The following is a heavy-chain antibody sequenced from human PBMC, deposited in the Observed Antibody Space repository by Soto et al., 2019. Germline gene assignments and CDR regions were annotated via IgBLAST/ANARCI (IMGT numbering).Heavy chain of an antibody. Sequence: GGSLRLSCAASGFTFSSYSMNWVRQAPGKGLEWVSSISSSSSYIYYADSVKGRFTISRDNAKNSLYLQMNSLRAEDTAVYYCARMGYSSVSFDYWGQGTLVTVSS. CDR1: GFTFSSYS. V-gene: IGHV3-21*01. CDR2: ISSSSSYI. CDR3: ARMGYSSVSFDY. D-gene: IGHD5-18*01. J-gene: IGHJ4*02.